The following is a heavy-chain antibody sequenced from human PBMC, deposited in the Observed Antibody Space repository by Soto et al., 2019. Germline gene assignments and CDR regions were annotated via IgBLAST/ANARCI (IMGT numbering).Heavy chain of an antibody. CDR2: IYYSGST. Sequence: QVQLQESGPGLVKPSETLSLTCTVSGGSINSYYWSWLRQPPGKGLEWIAYIYYSGSTNYTPSLKSRFTLTLHTSKTQFSLKLTSVTAADTAVYDCSRHDDFGVFRYWVQEPMITVSS. J-gene: IGHJ4*02. D-gene: IGHD3-3*01. CDR1: GGSINSYY. V-gene: IGHV4-59*08. CDR3: SRHDDFGVFRY.